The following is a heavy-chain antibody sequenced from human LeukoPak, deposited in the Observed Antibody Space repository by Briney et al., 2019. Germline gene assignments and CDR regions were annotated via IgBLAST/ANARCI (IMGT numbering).Heavy chain of an antibody. J-gene: IGHJ6*04. CDR1: GFTFSSYA. CDR2: ISGSGGST. Sequence: PGGSLRLSCAASGFTFSSYAMSWVRQAPGKGLEWVSAISGSGGSTYYADCVKGRFTVSRDNAKNSLYLQLTSLRAEDTAVYYCATRYCTISACRASSYKSFDVWGKGTTVTVSS. V-gene: IGHV3-23*01. D-gene: IGHD2-8*01. CDR3: ATRYCTISACRASSYKSFDV.